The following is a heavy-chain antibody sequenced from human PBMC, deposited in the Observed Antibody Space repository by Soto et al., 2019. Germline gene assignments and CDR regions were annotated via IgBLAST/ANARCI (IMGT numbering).Heavy chain of an antibody. CDR2: IIPYYNTL. V-gene: IGHV1-69*01. Sequence: QAQVVQSGAEVRKPGSSVKLSCKASEGTFNSYAIAWVRQAPGQGLEWMGGIIPYYNTLNYAQKFQDRVTITADDSTNTGYMELSSLRSDDTAVYFCASGASRWYPYFFDSWDQGILVTVSS. D-gene: IGHD6-13*01. CDR3: ASGASRWYPYFFDS. CDR1: EGTFNSYA. J-gene: IGHJ4*02.